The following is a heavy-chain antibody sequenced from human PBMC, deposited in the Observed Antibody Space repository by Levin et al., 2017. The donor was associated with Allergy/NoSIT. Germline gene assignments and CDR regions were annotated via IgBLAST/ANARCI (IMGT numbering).Heavy chain of an antibody. CDR3: AKDGIVVVPSPIKGDY. D-gene: IGHD2-2*01. CDR2: ISGSGGRT. V-gene: IGHV3-23*01. CDR1: GFTFSTYA. J-gene: IGHJ4*02. Sequence: GGSLRLSCAASGFTFSTYAMSWVRQAPGKGLEWVSAISGSGGRTYYADSVKGRFTISRDNSNNTLYLQMNSLRAEDTAVYYCAKDGIVVVPSPIKGDYWGQGTLVTVSS.